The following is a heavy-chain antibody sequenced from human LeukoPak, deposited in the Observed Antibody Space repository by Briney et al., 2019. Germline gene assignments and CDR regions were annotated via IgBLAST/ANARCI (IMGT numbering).Heavy chain of an antibody. CDR1: GGSISSSNW. J-gene: IGHJ4*02. Sequence: SGTLSLTCAVSGGSISSSNWWSWVRQPPGKGLEWIGEIYHSGSTNYNPSLKSRVTISVDKSKNQFSLKLSSVTAADTAVYYCASGISSWTNQLDYWGQGTLVTVSS. CDR3: ASGISSWTNQLDY. D-gene: IGHD6-13*01. CDR2: IYHSGST. V-gene: IGHV4-4*02.